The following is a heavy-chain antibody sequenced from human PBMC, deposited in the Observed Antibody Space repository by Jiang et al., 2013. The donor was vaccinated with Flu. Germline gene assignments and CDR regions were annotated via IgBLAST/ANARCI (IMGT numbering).Heavy chain of an antibody. J-gene: IGHJ6*03. CDR3: ARGYYGSGSYLNYYYYYYMDV. V-gene: IGHV1-69*01. D-gene: IGHD3-10*01. CDR2: IIPIFGTA. CDR1: GGTFSSYA. Sequence: CKASGGTFSSYAISWVRQAPGQGLEWMGGIIPIFGTANYAQKFQGRVTITADESTSTAYMELSSLRSEDTAVYYCARGYYGSGSYLNYYYYYYMDVWGKGTTVTVSS.